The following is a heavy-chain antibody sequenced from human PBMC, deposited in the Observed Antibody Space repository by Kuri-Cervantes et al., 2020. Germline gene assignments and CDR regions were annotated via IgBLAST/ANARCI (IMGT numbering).Heavy chain of an antibody. D-gene: IGHD2-15*01. CDR1: GYSSTGYNFASYW. CDR3: ASSLFATQFDH. V-gene: IGHV5-51*01. CDR2: VHPGDSDT. Sequence: GGSLRLSCKGSGYSSTGYNFASYWIGWVRQVPGQGLEWMGIVHPGDSDTRYSPSFQGQVTISADKSISTAYLQWSSLKASDTAMYYCASSLFATQFDHWGQGTLVTVSS. J-gene: IGHJ4*02.